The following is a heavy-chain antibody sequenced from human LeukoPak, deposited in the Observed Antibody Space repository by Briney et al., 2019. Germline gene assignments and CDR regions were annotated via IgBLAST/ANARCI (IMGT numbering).Heavy chain of an antibody. V-gene: IGHV4-34*01. Sequence: ASETLSLTCAVYGGSFSGYYWSWIRQPPGKGLEWIGEINHSGSTNYNPSLKSRVTISVDTSKNQFSLKLSSVTAADTAVYYCARSMQWLVRNQGAFDIWGQGTMVTVSS. CDR1: GGSFSGYY. CDR2: INHSGST. CDR3: ARSMQWLVRNQGAFDI. J-gene: IGHJ3*02. D-gene: IGHD6-19*01.